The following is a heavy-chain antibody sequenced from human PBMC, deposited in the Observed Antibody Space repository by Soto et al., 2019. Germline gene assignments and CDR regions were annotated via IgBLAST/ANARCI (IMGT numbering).Heavy chain of an antibody. D-gene: IGHD3-9*01. CDR1: DYTFASYG. CDR2: ISAYTGNT. J-gene: IGHJ4*02. V-gene: IGHV1-18*01. Sequence: ASVKVSCKASDYTFASYGVSWVRQAPGQGLEWMGWISAYTGNTNYAQKFQGRVTLTTDTSTSAAYMELRSLTSDDTALYYCARDVDERLTGYYIPFDYWGQGTQVTVSS. CDR3: ARDVDERLTGYYIPFDY.